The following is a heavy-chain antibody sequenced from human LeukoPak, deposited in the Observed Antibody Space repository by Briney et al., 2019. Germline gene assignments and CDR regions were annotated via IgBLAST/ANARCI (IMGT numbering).Heavy chain of an antibody. V-gene: IGHV3-11*01. CDR1: GFIFSDYY. J-gene: IGHJ3*02. Sequence: PGRSLRLSCAASGFIFSDYYMGWIRQAPGKGLEWVSYISGSGSTIFYADSVKGRFTISRDNAKNSMHLQMNSLRAEDTAVYYCGRDFGLSGTKRSFDIWGQGTMVTVSS. CDR2: ISGSGSTI. CDR3: GRDFGLSGTKRSFDI. D-gene: IGHD1-7*01.